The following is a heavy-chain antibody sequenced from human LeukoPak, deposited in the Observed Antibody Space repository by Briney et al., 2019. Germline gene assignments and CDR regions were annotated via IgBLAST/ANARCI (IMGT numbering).Heavy chain of an antibody. CDR2: MNPKSGNT. CDR1: GGTFSSYA. D-gene: IGHD4-11*01. V-gene: IGHV1-8*02. CDR3: ARVTGAIDY. J-gene: IGHJ4*02. Sequence: ASVKVSCKASGGTFSSYAISWVRQATGQGLEWMGWMNPKSGNTGYAQKFQGRVTMTRSTSISTAYMELSSLRSEDTAVYYCARVTGAIDYWGQGTLVTVSS.